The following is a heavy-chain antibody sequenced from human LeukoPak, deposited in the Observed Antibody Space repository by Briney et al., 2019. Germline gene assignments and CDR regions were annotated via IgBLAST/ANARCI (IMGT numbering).Heavy chain of an antibody. Sequence: GGSLRLSCAAPGFIFDNYAIHWVRQAPGKGLGWVSLISGDGGSTFYADSVRGRFTISRDNTRKSLSLQMSSLRSEDTALYYCARESETSGWYDYWGQGTLVTVS. J-gene: IGHJ4*02. CDR3: ARESETSGWYDY. V-gene: IGHV3-43*02. CDR1: GFIFDNYA. CDR2: ISGDGGST. D-gene: IGHD6-19*01.